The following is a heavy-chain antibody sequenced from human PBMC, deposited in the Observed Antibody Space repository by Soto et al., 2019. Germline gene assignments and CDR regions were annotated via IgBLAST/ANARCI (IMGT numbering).Heavy chain of an antibody. V-gene: IGHV1-69*13. D-gene: IGHD6-6*01. CDR2: IIPIFGTA. CDR3: ATSSSIAAPTDY. CDR1: GGTFSSYA. J-gene: IGHJ4*02. Sequence: GASVKVSCKASGGTFSSYAISWVRQAPGQGLEWMGGIIPIFGTANYAQKFQGRVTITADESTSTAYMEPSSLRSEDTAVYYCATSSSIAAPTDYWGQGTLVTVYS.